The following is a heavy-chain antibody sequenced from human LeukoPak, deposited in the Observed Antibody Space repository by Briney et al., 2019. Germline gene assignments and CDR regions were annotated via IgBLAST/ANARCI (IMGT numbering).Heavy chain of an antibody. Sequence: PGGSLRLSCAASGFTFSRYAMGWVRQAPGKGLEWVASISSSGSYIHYTDSVKGRFTISRDNTKKSLYLQMNRLRAEDTAVYYCATDKYDRIGYYDYWGQGTLVTVSS. J-gene: IGHJ4*02. CDR3: ATDKYDRIGYYDY. V-gene: IGHV3-21*01. CDR2: ISSSGSYI. D-gene: IGHD3-22*01. CDR1: GFTFSRYA.